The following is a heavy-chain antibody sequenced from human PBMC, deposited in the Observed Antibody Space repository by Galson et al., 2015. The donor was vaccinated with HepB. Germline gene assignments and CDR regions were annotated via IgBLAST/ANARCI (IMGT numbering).Heavy chain of an antibody. D-gene: IGHD3-9*01. CDR3: ARGRGRGNDLLTGYWFDP. CDR1: GYTFTSSD. Sequence: SVKVSCKASGYTFTSSDINWVRQATGQGLEWMGWMNPNSGNTGYAQKFQGRVTMTRNTSISTAYMELSSLKSEDTAVYYCARGRGRGNDLLTGYWFDPWGQGTLVTVSS. V-gene: IGHV1-8*01. CDR2: MNPNSGNT. J-gene: IGHJ5*02.